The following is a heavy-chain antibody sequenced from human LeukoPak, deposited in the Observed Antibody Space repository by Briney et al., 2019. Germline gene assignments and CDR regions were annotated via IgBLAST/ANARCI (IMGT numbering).Heavy chain of an antibody. CDR1: GYDFSTYA. D-gene: IGHD5-12*01. Sequence: ASLNVSCKASGYDFSTYAINRVRPATGQRLEWMGWVNPDNGNTYYARRFQGRITMTRDTSISTAYMELSSLRSEDTAVYYCTREEYSGYDWYSWGQGTLVTVSP. CDR3: TREEYSGYDWYS. J-gene: IGHJ4*02. V-gene: IGHV1-8*01. CDR2: VNPDNGNT.